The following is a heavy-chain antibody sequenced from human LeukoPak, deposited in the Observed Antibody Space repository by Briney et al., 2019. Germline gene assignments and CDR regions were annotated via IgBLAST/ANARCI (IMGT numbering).Heavy chain of an antibody. CDR2: IYYSGST. CDR3: ARVGPKYYDFWSGYYQENWFDP. V-gene: IGHV4-59*01. D-gene: IGHD3-3*01. Sequence: SETLSLTCTVSGGSISSYYWSWIRQPPGKGLEWNGYIYYSGSTNYNPSLKSRVTISVDTSKNQFSLKLSSVTAADTAVYYCARVGPKYYDFWSGYYQENWFDPWGQGTLVTVSS. J-gene: IGHJ5*02. CDR1: GGSISSYY.